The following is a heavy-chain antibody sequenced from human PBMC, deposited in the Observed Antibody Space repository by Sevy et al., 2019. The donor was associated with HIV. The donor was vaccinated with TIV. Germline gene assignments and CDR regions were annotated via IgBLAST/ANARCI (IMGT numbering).Heavy chain of an antibody. J-gene: IGHJ4*02. V-gene: IGHV4-34*01. CDR2: INHSGST. CDR3: ARGTYYYGSGSYYKSHGPFDY. Sequence: SETLPLTCAVYGGSFSGYYWSWIRQPPGKGLEWIGEINHSGSTNYNPSLKSRVTISVDTSKNQFSLKLSSVTAADTAVYYCARGTYYYGSGSYYKSHGPFDYWGQGTLVTVSS. CDR1: GGSFSGYY. D-gene: IGHD3-10*01.